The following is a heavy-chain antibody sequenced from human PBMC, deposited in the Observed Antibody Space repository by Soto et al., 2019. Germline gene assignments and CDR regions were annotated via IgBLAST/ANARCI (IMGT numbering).Heavy chain of an antibody. V-gene: IGHV3-30*18. Sequence: QVQLVESGGGVVQPGRSLRLSCAASGFTFSSYGMHWVRQAPGKGLEWVAVISYDGSNKYYADSVKGRFTISRDNSKNTRYQQMNSLRAEDTAVYYCAKETYSGPLDYWGQGTLVTVSS. CDR2: ISYDGSNK. CDR1: GFTFSSYG. D-gene: IGHD2-15*01. CDR3: AKETYSGPLDY. J-gene: IGHJ4*02.